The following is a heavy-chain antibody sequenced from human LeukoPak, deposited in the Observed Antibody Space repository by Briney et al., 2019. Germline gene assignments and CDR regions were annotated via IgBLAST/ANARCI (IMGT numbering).Heavy chain of an antibody. CDR1: GFTFGDYP. V-gene: IGHV3-49*03. CDR3: SRRRDGYNRDDF. Sequence: GGSLRLSCTASGFTFGDYPMSWFRQAPGKGLEWVGFIRSRAYGGATEYAASVKDRFAISRDDFKSIAYLQMNSLKTDDTAVYYCSRRRDGYNRDDFWGHGTLVTVSS. D-gene: IGHD5-24*01. J-gene: IGHJ4*01. CDR2: IRSRAYGGAT.